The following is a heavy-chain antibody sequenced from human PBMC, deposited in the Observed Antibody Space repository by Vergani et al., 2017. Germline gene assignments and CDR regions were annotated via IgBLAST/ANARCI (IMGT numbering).Heavy chain of an antibody. CDR1: GFTFSSYA. CDR2: ISGSGGST. V-gene: IGHV3-23*01. J-gene: IGHJ6*02. D-gene: IGHD5-12*01. Sequence: EVQLLESGGGLVQPGGSLRLSCAASGFTFSSYAMRWVRQAPGKGLEWVSAISGSGGSTYYADSVKGRFTISRDNSKNTLYLQMNSLRAEDTAVYYCAKDHLRGYSGYDLYYYGMDVWGQGTTVTVSS. CDR3: AKDHLRGYSGYDLYYYGMDV.